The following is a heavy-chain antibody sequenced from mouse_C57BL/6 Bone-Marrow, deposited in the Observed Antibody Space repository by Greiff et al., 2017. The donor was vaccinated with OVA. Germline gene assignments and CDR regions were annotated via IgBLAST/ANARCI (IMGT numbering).Heavy chain of an antibody. J-gene: IGHJ1*03. Sequence: EVKLMESGPVLVKPGASVKMSCKASGYTFTDYYMNWVKQSHGKSLEWIGVINPYNGGTSYNQKFKGKATLTVDKSSSTAYMELNSLTSEDSAVYYCARGRYFDVWGTGTTVTVSS. V-gene: IGHV1-19*01. CDR2: INPYNGGT. CDR1: GYTFTDYY. CDR3: ARGRYFDV.